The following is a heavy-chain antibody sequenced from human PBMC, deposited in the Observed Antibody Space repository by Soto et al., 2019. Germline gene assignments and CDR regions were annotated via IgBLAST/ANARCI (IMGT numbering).Heavy chain of an antibody. CDR3: ARDLGAVAGTTGY. D-gene: IGHD6-19*01. J-gene: IGHJ4*02. Sequence: EVQLVESGGGLVKPGGSLRLSCAASGFTFSSYSMNWVRQAPGKGLEWVSSISSSSSYIYYADSVKSRFTISRDNAKNSLYLQMNSLRAEDTAVYYFARDLGAVAGTTGYWGQGTLVTVSS. CDR2: ISSSSSYI. CDR1: GFTFSSYS. V-gene: IGHV3-21*01.